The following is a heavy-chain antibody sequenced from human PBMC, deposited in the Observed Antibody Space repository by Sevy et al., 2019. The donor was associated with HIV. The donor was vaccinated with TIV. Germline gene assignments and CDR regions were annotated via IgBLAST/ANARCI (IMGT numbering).Heavy chain of an antibody. Sequence: SETLSLTCTVSGGSISSSSYYWGWIRQPPGKGLEWIGSIYYSWSTYYNPSLKSRVTISVDTSKNQFSLKLSSVTAADTAVYYCARQGRVPAAYRIFGFDYWGQGTLVTVSS. CDR2: IYYSWST. J-gene: IGHJ4*02. D-gene: IGHD2-2*01. CDR1: GGSISSSSYY. CDR3: ARQGRVPAAYRIFGFDY. V-gene: IGHV4-39*01.